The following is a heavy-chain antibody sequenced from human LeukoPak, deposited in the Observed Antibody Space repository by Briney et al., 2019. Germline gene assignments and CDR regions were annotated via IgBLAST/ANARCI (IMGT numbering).Heavy chain of an antibody. J-gene: IGHJ3*02. D-gene: IGHD3-10*01. CDR1: GFTFSSYG. CDR3: AKDQTAMVRGVDAFDI. Sequence: GGSLRLSCAASGFTFSSYGMSWVRQAPGKGLEWVSAISGSGGSTYCADSVKGRFTISRDNSKNTLYLQMNSLRAEDTAVYYCAKDQTAMVRGVDAFDIWGQGTMVTVSS. V-gene: IGHV3-23*01. CDR2: ISGSGGST.